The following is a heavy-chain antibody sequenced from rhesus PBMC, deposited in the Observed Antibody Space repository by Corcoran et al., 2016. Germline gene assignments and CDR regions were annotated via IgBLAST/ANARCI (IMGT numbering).Heavy chain of an antibody. J-gene: IGHJ5-2*02. D-gene: IGHD3-3*01. V-gene: IGHV4-169*02. CDR2: IYGSGSNT. CDR1: GRSISRSY. Sequence: QLQLQESGPGLLKPSETLSATCAVSGRSISRSYWSWLRQPPGKGLAGLEWIGYIYGSGSNTNYNPSLKSRVTLSVDTSKNQFSLKLSSVTAADTAVYYCVRDGLQFLRSLDVWGRGVLVTVSS. CDR3: VRDGLQFLRSLDV.